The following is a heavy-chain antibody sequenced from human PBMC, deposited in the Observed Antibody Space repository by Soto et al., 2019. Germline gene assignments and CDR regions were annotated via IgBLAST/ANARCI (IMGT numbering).Heavy chain of an antibody. V-gene: IGHV1-69*13. D-gene: IGHD3-10*01. CDR1: GGTFSSYA. Sequence: ASVKVSCKASGGTFSSYAISWVRQAPGQGLEWMGGIIPIFGTANYAQKFQGRVTITADESTSTAYMELSSLRSEDTAVYYCARGALTMVRGQPTFTFDYWGQGTLVTVSS. J-gene: IGHJ4*02. CDR2: IIPIFGTA. CDR3: ARGALTMVRGQPTFTFDY.